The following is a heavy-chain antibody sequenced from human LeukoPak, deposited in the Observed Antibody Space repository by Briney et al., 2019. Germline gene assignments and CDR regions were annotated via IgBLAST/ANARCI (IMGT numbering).Heavy chain of an antibody. CDR2: IYYSGST. CDR1: GGSISSYY. D-gene: IGHD3-10*01. CDR3: ARSGGFTMVRGVIRPFDY. V-gene: IGHV4-59*01. Sequence: PSETLSLTCTVSGGSISSYYWSWIRQPPGKGLEWIGYIYYSGSTNYNPSLKSRVTIPVDTSKNQFSLKLSSVTAADTAVYYCARSGGFTMVRGVIRPFDYWGQGTLVTVSS. J-gene: IGHJ4*02.